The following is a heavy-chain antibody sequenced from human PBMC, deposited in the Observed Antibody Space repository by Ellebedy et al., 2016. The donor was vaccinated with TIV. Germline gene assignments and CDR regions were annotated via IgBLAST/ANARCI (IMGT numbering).Heavy chain of an antibody. Sequence: MPSETLSLTCAVYGGSFSGYYWSWIRQPPGKGLEWIGEIDHSGSTNYNPSLKSQVTISVDTSKNQFSLNLSSVTAADTAVYYCARPLAVTTRRNWYFDLWGRGTLVTVSS. CDR2: IDHSGST. D-gene: IGHD4-17*01. J-gene: IGHJ2*01. V-gene: IGHV4-34*01. CDR1: GGSFSGYY. CDR3: ARPLAVTTRRNWYFDL.